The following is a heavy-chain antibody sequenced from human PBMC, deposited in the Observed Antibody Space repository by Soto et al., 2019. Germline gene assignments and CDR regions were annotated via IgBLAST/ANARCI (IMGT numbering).Heavy chain of an antibody. CDR1: GFIFKNYA. CDR3: TKSSGGSSSVGMDY. D-gene: IGHD6-6*01. Sequence: WGSLRLSCAGSGFIFKNYALNCVRHAPGKWLEWVASITRDGYNKYYADSVKGRFTISRDNSRDTLSLQMTALTIEDSSVYYCTKSSGGSSSVGMDYWGQGTRVTVSS. CDR2: ITRDGYNK. J-gene: IGHJ4*02. V-gene: IGHV3-30*04.